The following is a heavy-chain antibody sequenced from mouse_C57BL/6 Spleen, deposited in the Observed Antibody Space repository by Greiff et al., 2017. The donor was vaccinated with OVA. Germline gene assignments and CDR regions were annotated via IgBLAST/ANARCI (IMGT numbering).Heavy chain of an antibody. J-gene: IGHJ2*01. V-gene: IGHV1-69*01. Sequence: VQLQQPGAELVMPGASVKLSCKASGYTFTSYWMHWVKQRPGQGLEWIGEIDASDSYTNYNQKFKGKSTLTVDKSSSTAYMQLSSLTSEDSAVYYCARWGYGNPFDYWGQGTTLTVSS. CDR2: IDASDSYT. CDR3: ARWGYGNPFDY. CDR1: GYTFTSYW. D-gene: IGHD2-10*02.